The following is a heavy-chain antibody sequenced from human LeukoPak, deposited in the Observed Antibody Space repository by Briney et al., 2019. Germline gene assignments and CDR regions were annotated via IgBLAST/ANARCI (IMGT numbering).Heavy chain of an antibody. J-gene: IGHJ4*02. CDR2: INPSGGST. CDR1: GYTFTSYY. CDR3: ARAYDFWSGYTTPFFDY. V-gene: IGHV1-46*01. Sequence: ASVNVSCKASGYTFTSYYMHWVRQAPGQGLEWMGIINPSGGSTSYAQKFQGRVTMTRDTCTSTVYMELSSLRSEDTAVYYCARAYDFWSGYTTPFFDYWGQGTLVTVSS. D-gene: IGHD3-3*01.